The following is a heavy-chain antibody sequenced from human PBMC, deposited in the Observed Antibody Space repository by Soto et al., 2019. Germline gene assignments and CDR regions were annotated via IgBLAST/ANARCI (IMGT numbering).Heavy chain of an antibody. CDR2: IYPGDSDT. D-gene: IGHD3-3*01. CDR1: XYSFTSYW. CDR3: ARRPYYDFCRDFNWFDP. Sequence: GESLKISCKGSXYSFTSYWIGWVRQMPGKGLEWMGIIYPGDSDTRYSPSFQGQVTISADKSISTAYLQWSSLKASDTAMYYCARRPYYDFCRDFNWFDPWGQGTLVTVSS. J-gene: IGHJ5*02. V-gene: IGHV5-51*01.